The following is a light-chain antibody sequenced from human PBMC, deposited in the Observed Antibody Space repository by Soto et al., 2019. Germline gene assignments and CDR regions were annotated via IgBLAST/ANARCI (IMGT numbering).Light chain of an antibody. CDR2: EVR. V-gene: IGLV2-14*01. J-gene: IGLJ1*01. CDR1: SSDVGGYNH. CDR3: SSYASSSSYP. Sequence: QSVLTQPASVSGSPGQSITISCTGTSSDVGGYNHVSWYQQHPGKAPKLIIFEVRNRPSGVSDRFSASKSGNTASLTISGLQTEDEAVYYCSSYASSSSYPFGTGTKLTVL.